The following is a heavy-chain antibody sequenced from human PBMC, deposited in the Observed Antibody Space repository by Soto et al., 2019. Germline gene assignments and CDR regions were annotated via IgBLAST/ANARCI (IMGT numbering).Heavy chain of an antibody. CDR2: IKEDGSAA. V-gene: IGHV3-7*01. Sequence: QPGGSLRRACVASAFSISPYWMSWVRQAPGKGLEWVANIKEDGSAARLVDSARDRFLISRDNTKNSLYLQMNSLRGEDTAMYYCAKETGQRGSSYGAYFDYWGQGTLVTVSS. CDR3: AKETGQRGSSYGAYFDY. J-gene: IGHJ4*02. D-gene: IGHD5-18*01. CDR1: AFSISPYW.